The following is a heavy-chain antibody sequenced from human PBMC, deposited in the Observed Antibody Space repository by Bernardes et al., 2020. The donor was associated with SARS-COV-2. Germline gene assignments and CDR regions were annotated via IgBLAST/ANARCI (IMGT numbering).Heavy chain of an antibody. V-gene: IGHV3-15*01. J-gene: IGHJ6*02. CDR3: TTDLLGLGYCSSTSCYPYYYYYYGMDV. CDR1: GFTFSNAW. CDR2: IKSKTDGGTT. D-gene: IGHD2-2*01. Sequence: GGSLRLSCAASGFTFSNAWMSWVRQAPGKGLEWVGRIKSKTDGGTTDYAAPVKGRFTISRDDSKNTLYLQMNSLKTEDTAVYYCTTDLLGLGYCSSTSCYPYYYYYYGMDVWGQGTTVTVSS.